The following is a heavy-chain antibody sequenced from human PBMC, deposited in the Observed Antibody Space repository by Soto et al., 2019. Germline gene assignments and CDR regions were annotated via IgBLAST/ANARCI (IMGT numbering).Heavy chain of an antibody. Sequence: GGSLRLSCAASGFTFSNAWMSWVRQAPGKGLEWVGRIKSKTDGGTTDYAAPVKGRFTISRDDSKNTLYLQMNSLKTEDTAVYYCTTVLSYGYDAFDIWGQGTMVTVSS. CDR2: IKSKTDGGTT. D-gene: IGHD5-18*01. V-gene: IGHV3-15*01. J-gene: IGHJ3*02. CDR3: TTVLSYGYDAFDI. CDR1: GFTFSNAW.